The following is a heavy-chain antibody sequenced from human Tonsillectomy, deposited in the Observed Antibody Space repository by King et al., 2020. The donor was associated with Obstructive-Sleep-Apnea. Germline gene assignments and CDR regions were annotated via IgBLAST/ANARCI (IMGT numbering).Heavy chain of an antibody. J-gene: IGHJ3*02. D-gene: IGHD4-23*01. Sequence: VQLVESGPEVKKPGASVKVSCKASGYTFTGYYMHWVRQAPGQGLEWMGWINPNTGGTNYPQKFQGRVTMTRDTSITTAYMELSRLRSDDTAVYYCAREGVTANLIDVFDIGGKGTMVTVSP. CDR3: AREGVTANLIDVFDI. V-gene: IGHV1-2*02. CDR1: GYTFTGYY. CDR2: INPNTGGT.